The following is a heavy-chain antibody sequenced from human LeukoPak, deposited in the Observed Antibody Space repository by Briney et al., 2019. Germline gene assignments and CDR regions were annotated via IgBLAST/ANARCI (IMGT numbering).Heavy chain of an antibody. V-gene: IGHV3-23*03. D-gene: IGHD5-12*01. CDR2: IYGGGGVI. CDR3: AKDRIPDSGYDIDY. J-gene: IGHJ4*02. CDR1: GFTFSGYG. Sequence: GGSLRLSCAASGFTFSGYGMYWVRQAPRKGLEWVAGIYGGGGVIKYADSVKGRVTISRDNSENILYLQMDSLRVEDTAMYYCAKDRIPDSGYDIDYWGQGTLVTVSS.